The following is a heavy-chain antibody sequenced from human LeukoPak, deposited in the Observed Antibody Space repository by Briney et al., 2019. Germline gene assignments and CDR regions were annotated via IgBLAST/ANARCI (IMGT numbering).Heavy chain of an antibody. CDR2: IYYSGST. J-gene: IGHJ4*02. Sequence: SETLSLPCTVSGGSISSYYWSWIRQPPGKGLEWIGFIYYSGSTNYNPSLKSRVTISVDTSENQFSLKLSSVTAADTAVYYCARHFSRGLSMIQGQTLNFDYWGQGTLVTVSS. V-gene: IGHV4-59*08. D-gene: IGHD3-10*01. CDR3: ARHFSRGLSMIQGQTLNFDY. CDR1: GGSISSYY.